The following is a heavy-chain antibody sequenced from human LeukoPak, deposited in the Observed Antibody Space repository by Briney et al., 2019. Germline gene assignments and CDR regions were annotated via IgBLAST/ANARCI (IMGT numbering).Heavy chain of an antibody. V-gene: IGHV3-9*01. CDR3: AKDRNYYDSKGFDI. J-gene: IGHJ3*02. CDR2: ISWNSGSI. CDR1: GFTFDDYA. D-gene: IGHD3-22*01. Sequence: GGSLRLSCAASGFTFDDYAMHWVRQAPGKGLEWVSGISWNSGSIGYADSVKGRFTISRDNAKSSLYLQMNSLRAEDTALYYCAKDRNYYDSKGFDIWGQGTMVTVSS.